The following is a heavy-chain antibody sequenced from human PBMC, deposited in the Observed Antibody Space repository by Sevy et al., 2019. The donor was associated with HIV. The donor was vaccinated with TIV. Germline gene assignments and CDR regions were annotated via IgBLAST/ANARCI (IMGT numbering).Heavy chain of an antibody. CDR1: GFTVSSNY. Sequence: GGSLRLSCAASGFTVSSNYMSWVRQAPGKGLEWVSVIYSGGSTYYEDSVKGRFTISRDNSKNTLYLQMNSLRAEDTAGYYCARVGNYDILTGLGTWYYYGMDVWGQGTTVTVSS. CDR2: IYSGGST. V-gene: IGHV3-53*01. J-gene: IGHJ6*02. CDR3: ARVGNYDILTGLGTWYYYGMDV. D-gene: IGHD3-9*01.